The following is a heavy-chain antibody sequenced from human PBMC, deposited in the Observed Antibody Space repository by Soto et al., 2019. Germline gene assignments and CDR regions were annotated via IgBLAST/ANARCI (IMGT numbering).Heavy chain of an antibody. CDR2: IIPIFGTA. D-gene: IGHD2-2*01. Sequence: QVQLVQSGAEVRKPGSSVKVSCKASGGTFSSYAISWVRQAPGQGLEWMGGIIPIFGTANYAQKFQGRVTITADESTSTAYMELSSLRSEDTAVYYCAGGGVVVPAAPISQNWFDPWGQGTLVTVSS. CDR3: AGGGVVVPAAPISQNWFDP. J-gene: IGHJ5*02. CDR1: GGTFSSYA. V-gene: IGHV1-69*01.